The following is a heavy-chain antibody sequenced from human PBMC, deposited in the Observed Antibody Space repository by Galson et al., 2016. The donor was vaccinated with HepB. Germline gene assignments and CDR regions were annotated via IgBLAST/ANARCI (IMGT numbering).Heavy chain of an antibody. CDR3: VAGAGWLPDY. V-gene: IGHV3-7*03. CDR2: IEKDGSEE. J-gene: IGHJ4*02. CDR1: GFIVSSKY. D-gene: IGHD6-19*01. Sequence: SLRLSCAVSGFIVSSKYMSWVRQAPGKGLEWVANIEKDGSEENYVDSVKGRFTISRDNAKNSAYLQMNNVRAEDTAIYYCVAGAGWLPDYWGQGTLVSVSS.